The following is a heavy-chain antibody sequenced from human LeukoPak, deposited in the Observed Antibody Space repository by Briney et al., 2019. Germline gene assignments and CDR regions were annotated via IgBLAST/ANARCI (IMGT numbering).Heavy chain of an antibody. Sequence: GGSLRLSCAASGFTFSSYAMHWVRQAPGKGLEWVAVISYDGSNKYYADSVKGRFTISRDNSKNTLYLQMNSLRAEDTAVYYCARDIAARSFDYWGQGTLVTVSS. J-gene: IGHJ4*02. D-gene: IGHD6-6*01. CDR1: GFTFSSYA. CDR3: ARDIAARSFDY. V-gene: IGHV3-30*04. CDR2: ISYDGSNK.